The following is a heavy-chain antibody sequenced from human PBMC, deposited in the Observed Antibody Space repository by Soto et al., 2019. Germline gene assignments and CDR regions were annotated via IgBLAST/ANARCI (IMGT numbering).Heavy chain of an antibody. V-gene: IGHV4-30-4*01. CDR2: ISSSGSP. D-gene: IGHD5-18*01. J-gene: IGHJ4*01. CDR3: AKELGGYSYGPGYVY. CDR1: GGSISSGDYY. Sequence: QVQLQESGPGLVKPSQTLSLTCSVSGGSISSGDYYWSWMRQPPGKGLEWIGHISSSGSPHYNPSLRGRVTLTVDTSKDQFILKLYSVTDADRAVYYGAKELGGYSYGPGYVYWGRGTLVTVSS.